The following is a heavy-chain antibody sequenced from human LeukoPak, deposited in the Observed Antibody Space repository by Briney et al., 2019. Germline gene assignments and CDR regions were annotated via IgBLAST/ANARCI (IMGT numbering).Heavy chain of an antibody. CDR3: AKDMGSGGYYGMDV. CDR2: ISYDGSNK. V-gene: IGHV3-30*18. D-gene: IGHD2-8*02. J-gene: IGHJ6*04. Sequence: GWSLRLSCAASGFTFSRYGMHWVRQAPGKGLEWVAVISYDGSNKYYADSVKGRFTISRDNSKNTLYLQMNSLRAEDTAVYYCAKDMGSGGYYGMDVWGKGTTVTVSS. CDR1: GFTFSRYG.